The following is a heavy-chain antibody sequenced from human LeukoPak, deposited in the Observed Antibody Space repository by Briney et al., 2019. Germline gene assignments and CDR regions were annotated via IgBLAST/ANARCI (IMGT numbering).Heavy chain of an antibody. CDR2: ISNSGAYT. CDR3: ARAMGLGTGGHFDS. Sequence: AGSLRLSCAASGLTYCAYYMSCIRPGPGKGWEGSSYISNSGAYTNYADSVMGSITISRENAASSLFLHMDSLRAEDTAVYYCARAMGLGTGGHFDSWGQGTLVTVSS. D-gene: IGHD1-14*01. V-gene: IGHV3-11*03. CDR1: GLTYCAYY. J-gene: IGHJ4*02.